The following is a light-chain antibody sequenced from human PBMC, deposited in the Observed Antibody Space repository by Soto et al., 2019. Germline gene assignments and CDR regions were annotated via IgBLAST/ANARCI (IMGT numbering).Light chain of an antibody. CDR3: QQYVFYRGT. V-gene: IGKV1-5*01. CDR1: QSISGW. Sequence: DIQMTESPSALSASVGDRGTITCRASQSISGWLAWFQQKPGKAPKLLIYDASSLESGVPSRFSGSGSGTEFTLTITSLQPDDFATYYCQQYVFYRGTFGQGTKVDIK. J-gene: IGKJ1*01. CDR2: DAS.